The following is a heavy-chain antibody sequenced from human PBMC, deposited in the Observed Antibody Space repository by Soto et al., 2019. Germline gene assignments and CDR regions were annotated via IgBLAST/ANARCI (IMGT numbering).Heavy chain of an antibody. Sequence: QLQLQESGPGLVKPTETLSLTCTVSGGSISSSSYHWGWIRQPPGKGLEWIGSIYYSGTTYYNPSLKSRVTISVDTSKNQFSLKLSSVTGADTAVYYCARLISVAMDFWGQGTLVTVSS. CDR1: GGSISSSSYH. CDR2: IYYSGTT. V-gene: IGHV4-39*01. D-gene: IGHD6-19*01. CDR3: ARLISVAMDF. J-gene: IGHJ4*02.